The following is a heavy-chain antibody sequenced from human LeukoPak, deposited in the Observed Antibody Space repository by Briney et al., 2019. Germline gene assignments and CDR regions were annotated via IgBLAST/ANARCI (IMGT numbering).Heavy chain of an antibody. CDR3: ATYSSLNRREFQY. D-gene: IGHD3-22*01. Sequence: PGGSLRLSCAASGFTVSSNYMSWVRQAPGKGLEWVSVIYSGGSTYYADSVKGKFTISRDNSKNTLYLQMNSLRDEDTAVYYCATYSSLNRREFQYWGQGTLLTVSS. J-gene: IGHJ1*01. CDR1: GFTVSSNY. V-gene: IGHV3-66*01. CDR2: IYSGGST.